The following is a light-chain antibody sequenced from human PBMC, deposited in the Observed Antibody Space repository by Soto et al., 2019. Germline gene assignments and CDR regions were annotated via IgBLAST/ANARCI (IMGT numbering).Light chain of an antibody. CDR2: GAS. V-gene: IGKV3-20*01. J-gene: IGKJ4*01. CDR3: QQYGSSPLT. CDR1: QSVSSSY. Sequence: EIVLTQSPGTLSLSPGERATLSCRVSQSVSSSYLAWYQQKTGQAPRLLISGASTRATGIPDRFSGSGSGTDFTLTISRLEPEDFAVYYCQQYGSSPLTFGGGTKVEIK.